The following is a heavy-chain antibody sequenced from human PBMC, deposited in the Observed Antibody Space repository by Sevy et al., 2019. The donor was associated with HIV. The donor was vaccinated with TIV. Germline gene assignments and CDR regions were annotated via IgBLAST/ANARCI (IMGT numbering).Heavy chain of an antibody. D-gene: IGHD2-21*01. J-gene: IGHJ4*02. CDR1: GGSISSGDYY. V-gene: IGHV4-30-4*01. Sequence: SGTLSLTCTVSGGSISSGDYYWNWLRQAPGKGPEWIGYIYHGLSNFYNPSLQSRPTVSVDRSKNQFSLTLTSVTAADTAVYYCARESGRTYLVIDSWGPGTLVTVSS. CDR3: ARESGRTYLVIDS. CDR2: IYHGLSN.